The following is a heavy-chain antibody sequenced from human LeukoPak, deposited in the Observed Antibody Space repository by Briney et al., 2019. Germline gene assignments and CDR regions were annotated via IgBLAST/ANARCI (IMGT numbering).Heavy chain of an antibody. V-gene: IGHV1-8*02. J-gene: IGHJ4*02. D-gene: IGHD6-13*01. CDR1: GCTFTSYD. CDR3: ARVPTHPMIAATGTGGGDY. Sequence: EASVKVSCKASGCTFTSYDINWVRQATGQGLEWMGWMNPNSGNTGYAQEFQGRVTMTRDTSIGTAYMQLSSLKSEDTAVYYCARVPTHPMIAATGTGGGDYWGQGTLVTVSS. CDR2: MNPNSGNT.